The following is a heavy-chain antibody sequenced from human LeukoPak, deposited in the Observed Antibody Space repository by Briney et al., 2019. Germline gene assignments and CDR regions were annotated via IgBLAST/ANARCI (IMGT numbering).Heavy chain of an antibody. D-gene: IGHD6-19*01. J-gene: IGHJ4*02. CDR2: TNPNSGYT. CDR3: ARVAGSIDY. V-gene: IGHV1-8*03. Sequence: GASVKVSCKASGYTFTSYDINWVRQATGQGLEWMGWTNPNSGYTGYAQKFQGRVTITRNTAISTAYMELSSLRSEDTAVYCCARVAGSIDYWGQGTLVTVSS. CDR1: GYTFTSYD.